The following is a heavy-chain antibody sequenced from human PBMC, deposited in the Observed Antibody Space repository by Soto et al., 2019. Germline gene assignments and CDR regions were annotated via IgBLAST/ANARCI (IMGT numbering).Heavy chain of an antibody. Sequence: PGGSLRLSCAASGFTVSSNYMSWVRQAPGKGLEWVSVIYSGGSTYYADSVKGRFTISRDNSKNTLYLQMNSLRAEDTAVYYCARDSFGVALLYYYYYIDVRGKGTTVTGSS. CDR3: ARDSFGVALLYYYYYIDV. J-gene: IGHJ6*03. CDR1: GFTVSSNY. D-gene: IGHD3-10*01. CDR2: IYSGGST. V-gene: IGHV3-66*01.